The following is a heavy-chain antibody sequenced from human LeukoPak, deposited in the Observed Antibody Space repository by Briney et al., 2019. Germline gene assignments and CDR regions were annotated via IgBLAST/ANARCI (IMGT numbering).Heavy chain of an antibody. J-gene: IGHJ6*03. CDR2: IYYSGYT. D-gene: IGHD3-10*01. Sequence: SETLSLTCTVSGGSISDYYWTWIRQPAGKGLEWIGYIYYSGYTNYNPSLKSRVTISVDTSKNQFSLKLSSVTAADTAVYYCARTTMVRGTYYMDVWGKGTTVTISS. CDR3: ARTTMVRGTYYMDV. CDR1: GGSISDYY. V-gene: IGHV4-59*01.